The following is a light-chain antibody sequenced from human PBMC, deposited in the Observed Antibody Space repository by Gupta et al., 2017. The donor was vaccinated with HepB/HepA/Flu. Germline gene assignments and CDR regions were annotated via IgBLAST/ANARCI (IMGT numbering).Light chain of an antibody. CDR3: LQDSNWRPT. V-gene: IGKV3-15*01. CDR2: GAS. Sequence: EIVMTQSPATLSVSPGERATLSCRASQSVSSNLAWYQQKPGQAPRLLIYGASTRATGIPARFSGSGSASAFTLTISSLQSTDFAVTSCLQDSNWRPTFGGGTKVEIK. J-gene: IGKJ4*01. CDR1: QSVSSN.